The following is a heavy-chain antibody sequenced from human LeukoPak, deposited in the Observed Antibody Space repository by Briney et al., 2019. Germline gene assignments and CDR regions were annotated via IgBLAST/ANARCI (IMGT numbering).Heavy chain of an antibody. CDR1: GGSISSYY. Sequence: SETLSLTCTVSGGSISSYYWSWIRQPAGKGLEWIGRIYTSGSTNYNPSLKSRVTMSVDTSKNQFSLKLSSVAAADTAVYYCARIVVVPAATSWFDPRGQGTLVTVSS. CDR2: IYTSGST. D-gene: IGHD2-2*01. J-gene: IGHJ5*02. V-gene: IGHV4-4*07. CDR3: ARIVVVPAATSWFDP.